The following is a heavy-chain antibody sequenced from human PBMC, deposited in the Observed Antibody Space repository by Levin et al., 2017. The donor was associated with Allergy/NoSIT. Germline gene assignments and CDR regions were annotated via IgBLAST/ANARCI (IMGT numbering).Heavy chain of an antibody. CDR2: IKSKTDGGTT. CDR3: TTHQRSHYDFWSGYRDDY. J-gene: IGHJ4*02. D-gene: IGHD3-3*01. CDR1: GFTFSNAW. Sequence: GESLKISCAASGFTFSNAWMSWVRQAPGKGLEWVGRIKSKTDGGTTDYAAPVKGRFTISRDDSKNTLYLQMNSLKTEDTAVYYCTTHQRSHYDFWSGYRDDYWGQGTLVTVSS. V-gene: IGHV3-15*01.